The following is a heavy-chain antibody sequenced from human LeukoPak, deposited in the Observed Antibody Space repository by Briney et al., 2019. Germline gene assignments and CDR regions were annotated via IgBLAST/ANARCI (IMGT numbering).Heavy chain of an antibody. Sequence: GGALRLSCAASGFTFSNFAMTWVRQAPGKGLEWVSSIVGSSSTYYADSLKGRFTISRDNAKNSLYLQMNSLRAEDTAVYYCARIGAGSSRDYWGQGTLVTVSS. CDR3: ARIGAGSSRDY. V-gene: IGHV3-21*01. J-gene: IGHJ4*02. CDR2: IVGSSST. D-gene: IGHD6-13*01. CDR1: GFTFSNFA.